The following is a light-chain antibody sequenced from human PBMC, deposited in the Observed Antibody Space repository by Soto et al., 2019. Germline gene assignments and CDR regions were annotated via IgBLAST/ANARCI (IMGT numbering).Light chain of an antibody. J-gene: IGKJ4*01. CDR3: QHYSHWRPLT. CDR1: QSVNRD. V-gene: IGKV3-15*01. CDR2: GAS. Sequence: ETVMTQSPATLSVSPGERATLSCRASQSVNRDLAWYQQKPGQAPRLLIYGASTRATGVPGRFSGSGSGTDFTLTISGLQSEDFAVYYCQHYSHWRPLTFGGGTKVEIK.